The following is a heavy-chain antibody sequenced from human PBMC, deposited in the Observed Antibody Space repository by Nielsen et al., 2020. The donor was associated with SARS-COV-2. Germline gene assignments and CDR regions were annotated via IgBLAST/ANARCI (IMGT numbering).Heavy chain of an antibody. CDR2: FYSGGAT. Sequence: GESLKISCAASGFSISNNYMSWVRQAPGKGLEWVSTFYSGGATYYADSVQGRFTIFRDNSENTVHLKMNNLRAEDTAVYYCARDAGTNFDYWGQGTLVTVSS. CDR3: ARDAGTNFDY. V-gene: IGHV3-53*01. CDR1: GFSISNNY. J-gene: IGHJ4*02. D-gene: IGHD3-10*01.